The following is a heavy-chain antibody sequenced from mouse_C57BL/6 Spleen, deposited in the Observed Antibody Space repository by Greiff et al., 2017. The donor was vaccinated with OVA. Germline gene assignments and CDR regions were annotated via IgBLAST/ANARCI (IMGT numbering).Heavy chain of an antibody. Sequence: VQLKQSGAELVKPGASVKLSCTASGFNIKDYYMHWVKQRTEQGLEWIGRIDPEDGDTKYAPKFQGKATITADTSSNTAYLQLSSLTSEDTAVYYCALYYYGSYYFDYWGQGTTLTVSA. V-gene: IGHV14-2*01. J-gene: IGHJ2*01. CDR2: IDPEDGDT. D-gene: IGHD1-1*01. CDR1: GFNIKDYY. CDR3: ALYYYGSYYFDY.